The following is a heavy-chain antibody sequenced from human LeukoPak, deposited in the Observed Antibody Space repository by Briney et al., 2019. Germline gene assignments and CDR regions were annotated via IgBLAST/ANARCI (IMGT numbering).Heavy chain of an antibody. CDR1: GFTFSSYA. V-gene: IGHV3-23*01. CDR3: AKGVDDYVWGGQL. CDR2: ISGSGGST. J-gene: IGHJ4*02. D-gene: IGHD3-16*01. Sequence: GGSLRLSCAASGFTFSSYAMSWARQAPGKGLEWVSAISGSGGSTYYADSVKGRFTISRDNSKNTLYLRMNSLRAEDTAVYYCAKGVDDYVWGGQLWGQGTLVTVSS.